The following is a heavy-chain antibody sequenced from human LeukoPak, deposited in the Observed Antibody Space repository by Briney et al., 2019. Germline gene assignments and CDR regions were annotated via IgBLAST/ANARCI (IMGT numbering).Heavy chain of an antibody. CDR1: GGSFSGYY. D-gene: IGHD6-13*01. CDR2: INHSGST. V-gene: IGHV4-34*01. CDR3: ARVLGQQLTHFDY. Sequence: SETLSLTCAAYGGSFSGYYWSWIRQPPGKGLEWIGEINHSGSTYYNPSLKSRVTISVDTSKNQFSLKLSSVTAADTAVYYCARVLGQQLTHFDYWGQGTLVTVSS. J-gene: IGHJ4*02.